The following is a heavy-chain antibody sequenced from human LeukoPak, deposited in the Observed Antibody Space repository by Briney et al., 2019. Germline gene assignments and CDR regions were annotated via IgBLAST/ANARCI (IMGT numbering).Heavy chain of an antibody. Sequence: GGSLRLSCAASGFTFSSYGMSWVRQAPGKGLEWVSAISGSGGSTYYADSVKGRFTISRDNSKNTLYLQMNSLRAEDTAVYYCAKGYSYESAPFFDYWGQGTLVTVSS. V-gene: IGHV3-23*01. J-gene: IGHJ4*02. CDR1: GFTFSSYG. CDR2: ISGSGGST. CDR3: AKGYSYESAPFFDY. D-gene: IGHD5-18*01.